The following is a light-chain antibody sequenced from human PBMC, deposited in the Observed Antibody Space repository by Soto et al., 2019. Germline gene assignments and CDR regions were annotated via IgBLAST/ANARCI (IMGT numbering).Light chain of an antibody. CDR3: ISYRSGNTLV. Sequence: QSALTQPPSVSGSPGQSVTISCSGTSSDVGSYNRVSWYQQPPGTAPKLIIYEVSYRPSGVPDRFSGSKSGNAASLTISGLQAEYEADYYCISYRSGNTLVFGGGTKLTVL. CDR1: SSDVGSYNR. J-gene: IGLJ3*02. V-gene: IGLV2-18*02. CDR2: EVS.